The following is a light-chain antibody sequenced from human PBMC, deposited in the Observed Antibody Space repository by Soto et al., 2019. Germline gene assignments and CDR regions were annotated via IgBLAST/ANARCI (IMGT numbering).Light chain of an antibody. CDR2: RAS. V-gene: IGKV3-20*01. Sequence: EIVLTQSPATLSLSPGETATLSCRASLSISSSYLAWYQQKPGQAPRLLIYRASSRATGIPDRFSGSASGTDFTLTISRLEPEDFAVYYCQQYGRSPWTFGQGTKVDIK. CDR3: QQYGRSPWT. J-gene: IGKJ1*01. CDR1: LSISSSY.